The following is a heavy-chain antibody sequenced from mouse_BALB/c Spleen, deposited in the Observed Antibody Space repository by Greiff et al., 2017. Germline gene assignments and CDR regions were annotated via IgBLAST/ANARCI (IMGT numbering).Heavy chain of an antibody. J-gene: IGHJ4*01. Sequence: VKLQESGAELVKPGASVKLSCKASGYTFTSYYMYWVKQRPGQGLEWIGEINPSNGGTNFNEKFKSKATLTVDKSSSTAYMQLSSLTSEDSAVYYCTRERGNYEAMDYWGQGTSVTVSS. CDR2: INPSNGGT. CDR3: TRERGNYEAMDY. D-gene: IGHD2-1*01. CDR1: GYTFTSYY. V-gene: IGHV1S81*02.